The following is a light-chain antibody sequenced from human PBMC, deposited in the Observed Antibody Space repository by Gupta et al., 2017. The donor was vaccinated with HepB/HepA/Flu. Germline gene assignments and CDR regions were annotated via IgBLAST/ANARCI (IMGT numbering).Light chain of an antibody. V-gene: IGKV1-39*01. CDR1: QSISSY. Sequence: IQMTQSPSSLSASVGDRVTITCRASQSISSYLNWYQQKPGKAPKLLIYAASSWQSGVPSRFSGSGSGTDFTLTISSLQPEDVATYYCQQSYSTPKTFGGGTKVEIK. CDR2: AAS. J-gene: IGKJ4*01. CDR3: QQSYSTPKT.